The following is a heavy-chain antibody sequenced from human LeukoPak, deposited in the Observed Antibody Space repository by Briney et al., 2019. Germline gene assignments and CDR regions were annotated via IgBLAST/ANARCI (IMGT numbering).Heavy chain of an antibody. Sequence: PSETLSLTCTVSGGSISSYYWSWIRQPPGKGLEWIGYIHYSGSTNYNPSLKSRVTISVDTSKNQFSLKLSSVTAADTAVYYCASQPLSIAAAVSWGQGTLVTVSS. CDR2: IHYSGST. CDR1: GGSISSYY. D-gene: IGHD6-13*01. CDR3: ASQPLSIAAAVS. V-gene: IGHV4-59*08. J-gene: IGHJ1*01.